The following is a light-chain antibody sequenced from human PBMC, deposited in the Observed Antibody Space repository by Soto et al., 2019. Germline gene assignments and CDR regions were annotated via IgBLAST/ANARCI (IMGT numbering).Light chain of an antibody. Sequence: EIVLTQSPGTLSLSPGERATLSCRAGQSVSSSYLAWYQQKPGQAPRLLIYGAFNRATGIPDRFSGSGSGTDFTLTISRLEPEDFAVYYCQQYGSSGTFGQGTKVDI. CDR3: QQYGSSGT. CDR2: GAF. CDR1: QSVSSSY. J-gene: IGKJ1*01. V-gene: IGKV3-20*01.